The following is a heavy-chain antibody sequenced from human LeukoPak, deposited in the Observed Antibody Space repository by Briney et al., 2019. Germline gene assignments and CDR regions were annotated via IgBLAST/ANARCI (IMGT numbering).Heavy chain of an antibody. CDR2: INWNGGST. CDR3: ARARSTYYYYMDV. Sequence: GGSLRLSCAASGFTFSSYGMHWVRQAPGKGLEWVSGINWNGGSTGYADSVKGRFTISRDNAKNSLYLQMNSLRAEDTALYYCARARSTYYYYMDVWGKGTTVTVSS. J-gene: IGHJ6*03. V-gene: IGHV3-20*04. CDR1: GFTFSSYG.